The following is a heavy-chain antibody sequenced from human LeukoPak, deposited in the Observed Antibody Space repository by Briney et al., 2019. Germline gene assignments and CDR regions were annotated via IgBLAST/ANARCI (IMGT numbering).Heavy chain of an antibody. CDR3: AKGRYYYDSSGYPDY. J-gene: IGHJ4*02. CDR1: GFTFSSYA. CDR2: VSGSGGST. D-gene: IGHD3-22*01. V-gene: IGHV3-23*01. Sequence: GGSLRLSCAASGFTFSSYAMSWVRQAPGKGLEWVSAVSGSGGSTYYADSVKGRFTISRDNSKNTLYLQMNSLRAEDTAVYYCAKGRYYYDSSGYPDYWGQGTLVTVPS.